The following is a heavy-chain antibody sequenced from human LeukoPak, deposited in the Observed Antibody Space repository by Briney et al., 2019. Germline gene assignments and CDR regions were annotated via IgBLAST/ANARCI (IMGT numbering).Heavy chain of an antibody. Sequence: SETLSLTCTVSGGSISSSSYYWGWIRQHPGKGLEWIGYIYYSGSTYYNPSLKSRVTISVDTSKNQFSLKLSSVTAADTAVYYCARDQLRRGFDYWGQGTLVTVSS. D-gene: IGHD3-10*01. CDR3: ARDQLRRGFDY. CDR1: GGSISSSSYY. CDR2: IYYSGST. V-gene: IGHV4-31*03. J-gene: IGHJ4*02.